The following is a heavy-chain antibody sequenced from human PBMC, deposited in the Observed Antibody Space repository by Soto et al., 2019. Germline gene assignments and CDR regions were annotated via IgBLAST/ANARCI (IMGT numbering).Heavy chain of an antibody. V-gene: IGHV3-23*01. D-gene: IGHD2-8*02. CDR3: AGRYCTAGICYTNYYYYMDV. CDR2: ITATGGNT. CDR1: GFTFSSYG. Sequence: EVQLLESGGGLVQPGGSLRLSCAASGFTFSSYGMNWVRQAPGKGLEWVSSITATGGNTYYADSVKGRFTISRDNSTDTLSLQMNSLRAEDTAVYYCAGRYCTAGICYTNYYYYMDVWGKGTTVTVSS. J-gene: IGHJ6*03.